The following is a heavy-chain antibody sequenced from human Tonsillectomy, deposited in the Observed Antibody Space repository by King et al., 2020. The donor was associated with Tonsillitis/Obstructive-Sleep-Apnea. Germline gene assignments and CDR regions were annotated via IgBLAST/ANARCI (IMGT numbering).Heavy chain of an antibody. CDR2: DDPSDSYT. D-gene: IGHD2-2*01. J-gene: IGHJ5*02. Sequence: QLVQSGAEVKKPGESLRISCKGSGYSFTSYWISWVRQMPGKGLEWMGRDDPSDSYTNYSPSFQGHVTISADKFCSTSYLQWSSLKASDTAMYYCASHIYCSSTSCYFDPWGQGTLVTVSS. CDR1: GYSFTSYW. CDR3: ASHIYCSSTSCYFDP. V-gene: IGHV5-10-1*01.